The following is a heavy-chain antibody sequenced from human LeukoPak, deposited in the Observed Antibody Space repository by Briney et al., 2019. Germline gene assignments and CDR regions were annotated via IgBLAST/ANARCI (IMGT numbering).Heavy chain of an antibody. V-gene: IGHV3-23*01. Sequence: GGSLRLSCAASGFTFSSYAMSWVRQAPGKGLEWVSAISGSGGSTYYADSVKGRFTISRDNSQNTLYLQMNSLRAEDTAVYYCARDYADYVGYFFFDYWGQGILVTVSS. CDR2: ISGSGGST. J-gene: IGHJ4*02. D-gene: IGHD4-17*01. CDR1: GFTFSSYA. CDR3: ARDYADYVGYFFFDY.